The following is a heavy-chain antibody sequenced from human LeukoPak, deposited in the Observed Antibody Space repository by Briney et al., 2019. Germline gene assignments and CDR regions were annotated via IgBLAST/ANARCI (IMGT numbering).Heavy chain of an antibody. J-gene: IGHJ4*02. CDR1: GFTFGDYA. CDR2: IRRKAHGGTT. CDR3: TRVTYYYDNSGYFHFDS. D-gene: IGHD3-22*01. V-gene: IGHV3-49*04. Sequence: PGRSLRLSCTTSGFTFGDYAMSWGRQAPGKGLEWVSFIRRKAHGGTTEYAASVKGRFSSSRDDSKSIAYLQVNSLKTEDTAVYFCTRVTYYYDNSGYFHFDSWGQGSLVTVSS.